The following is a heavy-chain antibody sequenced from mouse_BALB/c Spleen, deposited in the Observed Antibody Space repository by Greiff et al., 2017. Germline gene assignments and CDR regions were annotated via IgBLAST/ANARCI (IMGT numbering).Heavy chain of an antibody. CDR1: GFTFSSYT. J-gene: IGHJ3*01. Sequence: DVKLVESGGGLVKPGGSLKLSCAASGFTFSSYTMSWVRQTPEKRLEWVAYISNGGGSTYYPDTVKGRFTISRDNAKNTLYLQMSSLKSEDTAMYYCARRGLLAYWGQGTLVTVSA. V-gene: IGHV5-12-2*01. CDR2: ISNGGGST. CDR3: ARRGLLAY. D-gene: IGHD2-2*01.